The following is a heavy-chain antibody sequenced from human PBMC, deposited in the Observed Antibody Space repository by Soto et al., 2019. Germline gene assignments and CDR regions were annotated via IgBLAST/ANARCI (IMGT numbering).Heavy chain of an antibody. J-gene: IGHJ3*02. CDR2: TYYRTQWYS. CDR1: GDSVSSITSV. V-gene: IGHV6-1*01. CDR3: VRNTGHNLLDI. Sequence: LSLTCAISGDSVSSITSVWNWIRQSPSRGLEWLGRTYYRTQWYSDYALSVTGRAAINPDTSKNQFSLRLNSVTPEDTAVYYCVRNTGHNLLDIWGQGTMVTV.